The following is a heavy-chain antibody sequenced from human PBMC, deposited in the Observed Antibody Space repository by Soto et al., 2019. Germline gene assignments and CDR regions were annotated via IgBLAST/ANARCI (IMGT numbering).Heavy chain of an antibody. J-gene: IGHJ5*02. V-gene: IGHV1-18*04. D-gene: IGHD3-22*01. CDR3: ASSYYDSSGFYWFDP. CDR1: GYTFTSYY. Sequence: ASVKVSCKASGYTFTSYYMHWVRQAPGQGLEWMGWISAYNGNTNYAQKLQGRVTMTTDTSTSTAYMELRSLRSDDTAVYYCASSYYDSSGFYWFDPWGQGTLVTVSS. CDR2: ISAYNGNT.